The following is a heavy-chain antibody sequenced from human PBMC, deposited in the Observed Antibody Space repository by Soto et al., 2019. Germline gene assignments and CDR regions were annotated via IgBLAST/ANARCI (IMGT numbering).Heavy chain of an antibody. CDR3: ARSGHSFAGAV. J-gene: IGHJ4*02. D-gene: IGHD3-16*01. Sequence: PSETLSLTCTVSGASMNDYYGSWIRQPPEKGLEWIGYMHYTGYSNYNASLKRRVTISIDRSKNQISLNLRSLTAADTAVYYCARSGHSFAGAVWGQGTRFTVS. CDR2: MHYTGYS. V-gene: IGHV4-59*01. CDR1: GASMNDYY.